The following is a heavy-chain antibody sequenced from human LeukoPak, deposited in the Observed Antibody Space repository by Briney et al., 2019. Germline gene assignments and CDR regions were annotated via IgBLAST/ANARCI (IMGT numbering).Heavy chain of an antibody. CDR2: ISGYNGNA. CDR1: GYTFTNYG. D-gene: IGHD6-6*01. CDR3: ARSSAEVLNYYYYAMDV. V-gene: IGHV1-18*01. J-gene: IGHJ6*02. Sequence: ASVKVSCKASGYTFTNYGISWIRQARGQGLEWMGWISGYNGNANYPQKLQGRVTMTTDTSTSTSYMELRSLRSDDTAVYYCARSSAEVLNYYYYAMDVWAQGTTVTVSS.